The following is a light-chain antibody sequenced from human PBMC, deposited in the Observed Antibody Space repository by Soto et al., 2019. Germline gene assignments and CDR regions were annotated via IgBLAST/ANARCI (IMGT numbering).Light chain of an antibody. Sequence: MTQSPSSVSASVGDRVTITCRASQDVSSNLAWYQQKPGQAPRLLIYDASTRATGIPARFSGSGSGTEFTLTISSLQSEDFAVYYCQQYNDWPVLLTFGGGTKVDIK. CDR1: QDVSSN. CDR3: QQYNDWPVLLT. CDR2: DAS. J-gene: IGKJ4*01. V-gene: IGKV3-15*01.